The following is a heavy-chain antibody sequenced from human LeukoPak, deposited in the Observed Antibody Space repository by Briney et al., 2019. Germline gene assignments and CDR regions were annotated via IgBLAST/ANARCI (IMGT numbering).Heavy chain of an antibody. CDR3: ARGGGHSYGSFDY. V-gene: IGHV4-59*01. D-gene: IGHD5-18*01. Sequence: SETLSLTCTVSSGSISSYYWTWIRQSPGKGLEWIGNVFYSGNTKYNPSLKSRVTMLVDTSKNQFSLNLRYVTAADTAAYYCARGGGHSYGSFDYWGQGTLVTVSS. CDR1: SGSISSYY. CDR2: VFYSGNT. J-gene: IGHJ4*02.